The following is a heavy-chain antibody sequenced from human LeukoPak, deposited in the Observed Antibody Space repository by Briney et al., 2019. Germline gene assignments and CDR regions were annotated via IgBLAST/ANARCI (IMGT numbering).Heavy chain of an antibody. CDR3: ARRNAMDV. V-gene: IGHV3-7*03. J-gene: IGHJ6*02. CDR2: INRDGSEG. CDR1: GFTVSRNS. Sequence: PGGSLRLSCAASGFTVSRNSMTWVRQAPGKGLEWVANINRDGSEGYYVDSVKGRFTISRDDAKSSLYLQMNSLRAEDTAVYYCARRNAMDVWGQGTTVIVFS.